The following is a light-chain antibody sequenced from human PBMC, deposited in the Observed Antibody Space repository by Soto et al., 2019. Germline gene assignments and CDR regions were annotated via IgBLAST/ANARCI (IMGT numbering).Light chain of an antibody. J-gene: IGLJ2*01. CDR2: DVS. CDR3: SSYRSGSTLVV. V-gene: IGLV2-14*01. Sequence: QSALTQPASVSGSPGQPITISCTGTSNDIGGYNYVSWYQQYPGKAPKLLIYDVSNRPSGVSNRFSGSKSGNTASLTISGLQAEDEADYYCSSYRSGSTLVVFGGGTKVTVL. CDR1: SNDIGGYNY.